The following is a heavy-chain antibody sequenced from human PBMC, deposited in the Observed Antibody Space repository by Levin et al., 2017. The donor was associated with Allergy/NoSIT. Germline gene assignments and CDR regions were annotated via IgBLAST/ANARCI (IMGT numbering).Heavy chain of an antibody. CDR2: IWSDGSNE. J-gene: IGHJ2*01. Sequence: PGGSLRLSCAASGFTFSTYGMHWVRQAPGKGLEWVAVIWSDGSNEYYADSVKGRFTISRDNSKNTLFLQVNSLRAEDTAVYYCARDFGVAGIYWYFDLWGRGTLVTVSS. V-gene: IGHV3-33*01. CDR1: GFTFSTYG. CDR3: ARDFGVAGIYWYFDL. D-gene: IGHD6-19*01.